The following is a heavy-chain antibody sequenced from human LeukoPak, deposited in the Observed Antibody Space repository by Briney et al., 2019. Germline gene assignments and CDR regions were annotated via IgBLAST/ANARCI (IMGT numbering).Heavy chain of an antibody. CDR2: INHSGST. CDR1: GGSFSGYY. Sequence: PSETLSLTCAVYGGSFSGYYWSWIRQPPGKGLEWIGEINHSGSTNYNPSLKSRVTISVDTSKNQFSLKLSSVTAADTAVYYCARTKIAAAGKNYYYYYYMDVWGKGTTVTISS. D-gene: IGHD6-13*01. J-gene: IGHJ6*03. CDR3: ARTKIAAAGKNYYYYYYMDV. V-gene: IGHV4-34*01.